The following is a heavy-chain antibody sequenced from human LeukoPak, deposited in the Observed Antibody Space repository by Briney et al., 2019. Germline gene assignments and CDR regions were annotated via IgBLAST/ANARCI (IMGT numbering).Heavy chain of an antibody. CDR2: IKQDGSEK. J-gene: IGHJ4*02. CDR3: AKDPPAMVRGGVYY. Sequence: GGSLRLSCAASGFTFSSYWMSWVRQAPGKGLEWVANIKQDGSEKYYVDSVKGRFTISRDNSKNTLYLQMNSLRAEDTAVYYCAKDPPAMVRGGVYYWGQGTLVTVSS. D-gene: IGHD3-10*01. CDR1: GFTFSSYW. V-gene: IGHV3-7*03.